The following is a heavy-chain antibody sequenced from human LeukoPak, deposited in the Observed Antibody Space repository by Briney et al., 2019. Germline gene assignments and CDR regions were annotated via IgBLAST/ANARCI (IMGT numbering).Heavy chain of an antibody. Sequence: ASVKVSCKASGYTFASYGITWVRQAPGQGLERMGWISGHTGNTNYVQNLQGRVTMTTDTSTSTAYMELRSLRSGDTAVYYCVRGSADTPMAPIFYWGQGTLVTVSS. D-gene: IGHD5-18*01. CDR3: VRGSADTPMAPIFY. J-gene: IGHJ4*02. CDR2: ISGHTGNT. V-gene: IGHV1-18*01. CDR1: GYTFASYG.